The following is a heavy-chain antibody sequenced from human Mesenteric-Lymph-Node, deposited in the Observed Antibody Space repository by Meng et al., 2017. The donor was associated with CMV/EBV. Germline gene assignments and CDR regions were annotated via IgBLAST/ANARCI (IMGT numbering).Heavy chain of an antibody. Sequence: GESLKISCAASGFVFSSYVIQWVRRAPGKGLEWVALIASDGNRHYADSVKGRFTVSGDDSKNTVHLQMNSLTTEDSALYYCVREVGSSGKAGWFDPWGQGTLVTVSS. CDR3: VREVGSSGKAGWFDP. J-gene: IGHJ5*02. D-gene: IGHD3-10*01. CDR2: IASDGNR. V-gene: IGHV3-30*14. CDR1: GFVFSSYV.